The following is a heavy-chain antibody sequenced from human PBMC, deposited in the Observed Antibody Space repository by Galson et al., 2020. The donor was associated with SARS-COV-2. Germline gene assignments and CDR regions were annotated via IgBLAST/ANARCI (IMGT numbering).Heavy chain of an antibody. V-gene: IGHV3-74*01. CDR2: IYSEGSST. Sequence: RLSCAASGFTFSSYWMHWVRQAPGKGLVWVSRIYSEGSSTSYADSVKGRFTISGDNAKNTLYLQMSSLRAEDTAVYYCARGDMRNDYFDYWGQGTLVTVSS. CDR1: GFTFSSYW. CDR3: ARGDMRNDYFDY. J-gene: IGHJ4*02. D-gene: IGHD3-16*01.